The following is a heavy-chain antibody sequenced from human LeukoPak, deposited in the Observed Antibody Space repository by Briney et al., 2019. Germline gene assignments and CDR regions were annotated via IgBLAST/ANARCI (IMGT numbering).Heavy chain of an antibody. D-gene: IGHD2-2*01. V-gene: IGHV3-7*01. CDR2: IKQDGSEK. CDR1: GFTFSSYW. Sequence: GGSLRLSCAASGFTFSSYWMSWVCQAPGKGLEWVAHIKQDGSEKYYVDSVKGRFTISRDNAKNSLYLQMNSLRAEDTAVYYCARYYCSSSSCLMFDYWGQGTLVTVYS. J-gene: IGHJ4*02. CDR3: ARYYCSSSSCLMFDY.